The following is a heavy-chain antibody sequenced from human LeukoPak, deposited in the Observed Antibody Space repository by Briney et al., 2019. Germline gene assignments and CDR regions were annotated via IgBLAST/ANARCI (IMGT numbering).Heavy chain of an antibody. V-gene: IGHV3-23*01. Sequence: PGGSLRLSCAASGFTFSSYWMSWVRQAPGKGLEWVSAISGSGGSTYYADSVKGRFTISRDNSKNTLYLQMNSLRAEDTAVYYCAKEGGQTGYQNWFDPWGQGTLVTVSS. CDR3: AKEGGQTGYQNWFDP. CDR1: GFTFSSYW. J-gene: IGHJ5*02. CDR2: ISGSGGST. D-gene: IGHD3-9*01.